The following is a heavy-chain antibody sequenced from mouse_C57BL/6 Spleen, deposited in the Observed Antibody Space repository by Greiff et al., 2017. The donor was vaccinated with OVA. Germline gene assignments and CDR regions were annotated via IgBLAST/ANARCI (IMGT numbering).Heavy chain of an antibody. V-gene: IGHV1-52*01. Sequence: LVRPGSSVKLSCKASGYTFTSYWMHWVKQRPIQGLEWIGNIDPSDSETHYNQKFKDKATLTVDKSSSTAYMQLSSLTSEDSAVYYCARSRGYDERVDYWGQGTTLTVSS. CDR2: IDPSDSET. CDR1: GYTFTSYW. CDR3: ARSRGYDERVDY. J-gene: IGHJ2*01. D-gene: IGHD2-2*01.